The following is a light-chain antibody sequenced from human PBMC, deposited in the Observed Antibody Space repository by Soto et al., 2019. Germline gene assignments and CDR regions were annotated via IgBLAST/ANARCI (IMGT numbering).Light chain of an antibody. CDR2: DVS. CDR3: SSYTSSAYVV. J-gene: IGLJ2*01. V-gene: IGLV2-14*01. Sequence: QSALTQPASVSGSPGQSITISCTGTSSDVGGYNYVSWYQQHPGKARKLMIYDVSNRPSGVSNRLSGSKSGNTASLTISGLQAEDEADYYCSSYTSSAYVVFGGGTKLTVL. CDR1: SSDVGGYNY.